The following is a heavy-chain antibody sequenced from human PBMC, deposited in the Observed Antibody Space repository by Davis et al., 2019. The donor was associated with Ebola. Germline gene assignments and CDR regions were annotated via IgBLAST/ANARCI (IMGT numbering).Heavy chain of an antibody. J-gene: IGHJ5*02. D-gene: IGHD6-13*01. Sequence: SVKVSCKASGGTFSSYAISWVRQAPGQGLEWMGGIIPIFGTANYAQKFQGRVTITADKSTSTAYMELSSLRSEDTAVYYCARDLGRGYSSSWYDGDDWTFDPWGQGTLVTVSS. CDR2: IIPIFGTA. CDR1: GGTFSSYA. V-gene: IGHV1-69*06. CDR3: ARDLGRGYSSSWYDGDDWTFDP.